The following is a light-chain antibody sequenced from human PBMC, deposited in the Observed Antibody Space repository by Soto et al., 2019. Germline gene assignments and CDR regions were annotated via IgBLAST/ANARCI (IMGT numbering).Light chain of an antibody. CDR2: KAS. J-gene: IGKJ4*01. CDR1: QGFSSW. V-gene: IGKV1-5*03. Sequence: DIQKTPSPSTLSASVRDRVPITCRASQGFSSWLAWYQPKPGEAPKLLNYKASSLESGVPSRFSGSGSGTEFTLTISSLQPDDFATYYCQQYNSYPTFGGGTKVEIK. CDR3: QQYNSYPT.